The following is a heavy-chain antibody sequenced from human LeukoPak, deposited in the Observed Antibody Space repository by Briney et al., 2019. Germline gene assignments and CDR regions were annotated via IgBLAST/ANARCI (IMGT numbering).Heavy chain of an antibody. CDR3: TRVRSGNDFDY. D-gene: IGHD3-10*01. CDR2: IRCKGYGGTT. V-gene: IGHV3-49*04. CDR1: GFTFGDHA. J-gene: IGHJ4*02. Sequence: TGRSLRLSCSASGFTFGDHAMSWVRQAPGKGLEWVGLIRCKGYGGTTEYAASVEGRFSLSRDDSKSFVYLQMSSLKTEDTAVYYCTRVRSGNDFDYWGQGTLVTVSS.